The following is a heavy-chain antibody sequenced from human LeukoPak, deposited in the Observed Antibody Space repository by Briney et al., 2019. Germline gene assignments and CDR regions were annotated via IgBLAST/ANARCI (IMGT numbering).Heavy chain of an antibody. Sequence: GRSLRLSCAATGFTFSNYAIHWDRQAPGKGLEWVAFISDDGSRQHYADSVKGRFTISRDNSKNMLNLQMNSLRAEDTAVYYCVKDRTGTYTLDYWGQGTLVTVSS. CDR1: GFTFSNYA. J-gene: IGHJ4*02. CDR3: VKDRTGTYTLDY. CDR2: ISDDGSRQ. V-gene: IGHV3-30-3*01. D-gene: IGHD3-10*01.